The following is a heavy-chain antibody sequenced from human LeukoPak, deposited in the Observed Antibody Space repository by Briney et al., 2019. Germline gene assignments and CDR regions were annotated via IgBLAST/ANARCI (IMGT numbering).Heavy chain of an antibody. CDR2: INPNSGGT. D-gene: IGHD1-7*01. Sequence: ASVTVSCKASGYTFTCYYMHWVRQAPGQGLEWMGWINPNSGGTNYAQKFQGRVTMTRDTSISTAYMELSRLRSDDTAVYYCARARRTGTTYYYYMDVWGKGTTVTVSS. J-gene: IGHJ6*03. CDR1: GYTFTCYY. CDR3: ARARRTGTTYYYYMDV. V-gene: IGHV1-2*02.